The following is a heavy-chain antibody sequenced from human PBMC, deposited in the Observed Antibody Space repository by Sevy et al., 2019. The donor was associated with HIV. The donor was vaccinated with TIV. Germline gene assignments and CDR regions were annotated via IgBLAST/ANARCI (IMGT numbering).Heavy chain of an antibody. CDR1: GFNLSSYL. CDR2: IRQDGSEK. J-gene: IGHJ4*02. D-gene: IGHD3-16*01. CDR3: ARAIGLGY. Sequence: GGSLRLSCVVSGFNLSSYLMSWVRQAPGRGLEWVANIRQDGSEKYYVDSVKGRFTISRDNAKNSLYLQMNSLRAEDTAVYYCARAIGLGYWGQGTLVTVSS. V-gene: IGHV3-7*01.